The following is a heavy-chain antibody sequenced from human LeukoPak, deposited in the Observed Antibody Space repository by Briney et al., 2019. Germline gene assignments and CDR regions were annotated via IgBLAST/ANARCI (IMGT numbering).Heavy chain of an antibody. V-gene: IGHV4-4*07. CDR3: ARVFSDGGYDVRIDY. D-gene: IGHD5-12*01. J-gene: IGHJ4*02. CDR2: IYTSGST. Sequence: PSETLSLTCTVSGGSISSYYWSWIRQPAGKGLEWIGRIYTSGSTNYNPSLKSRVTMSVDTSKNQFSLKLSSVTAADTAVYYCARVFSDGGYDVRIDYWGQGTLVTVSS. CDR1: GGSISSYY.